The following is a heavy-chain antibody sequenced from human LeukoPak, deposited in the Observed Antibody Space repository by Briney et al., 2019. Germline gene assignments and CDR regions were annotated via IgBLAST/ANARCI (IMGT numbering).Heavy chain of an antibody. Sequence: ASVKVSCKASGYTFTGYYMHWVRQAPGQGLEWMGWINPNSGGTNYAQKFQGRVTMTRDTSISTAYMELSRLRSDDTAVYYCARHKGDSGYENYFDYWGQGTLVIVST. J-gene: IGHJ4*02. CDR3: ARHKGDSGYENYFDY. D-gene: IGHD5-12*01. CDR2: INPNSGGT. CDR1: GYTFTGYY. V-gene: IGHV1-2*02.